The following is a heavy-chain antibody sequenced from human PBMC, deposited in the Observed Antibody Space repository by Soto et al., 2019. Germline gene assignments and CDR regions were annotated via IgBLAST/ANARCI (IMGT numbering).Heavy chain of an antibody. CDR3: ARGSSDYDFWSGYSNYYYGMDV. D-gene: IGHD3-3*01. V-gene: IGHV4-59*01. J-gene: IGHJ6*02. CDR2: IYYSGST. Sequence: SETLSLTCTVSGGSISSYYWSWIRQPPGKGLEWIGYIYYSGSTNYNPSLKRRVTISVDTSKNQFSLKLSSVTAADTAVYYCARGSSDYDFWSGYSNYYYGMDVWGQGTTVTVSS. CDR1: GGSISSYY.